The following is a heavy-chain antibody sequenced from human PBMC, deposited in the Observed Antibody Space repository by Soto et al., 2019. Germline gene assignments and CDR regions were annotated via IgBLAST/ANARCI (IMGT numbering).Heavy chain of an antibody. Sequence: QVQLVESGGGVVQPGRSLRLSCAASGFIFSTYGMHWVPQAPGKGLEWVAVIWYDGSNKYYADSVKGRFTISRDNSKNTLYLQMNSLRAEDTAVYYCARAVGPFDYWGQGILVTVSS. J-gene: IGHJ4*02. CDR1: GFIFSTYG. D-gene: IGHD1-26*01. CDR3: ARAVGPFDY. CDR2: IWYDGSNK. V-gene: IGHV3-33*01.